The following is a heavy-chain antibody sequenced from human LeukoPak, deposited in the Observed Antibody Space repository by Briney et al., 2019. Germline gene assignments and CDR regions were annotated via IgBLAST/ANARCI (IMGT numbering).Heavy chain of an antibody. J-gene: IGHJ4*02. CDR2: IYYSGST. D-gene: IGHD2-2*03. V-gene: IGHV4-59*08. CDR3: ARRGVRGYCSSTSCHDYDY. Sequence: PSETLSLTCTVSGGSISTYYWSWIRQPPGKGLEWIGYIYYSGSTNYNPSLKSRVTISVDTSKNQFSLKLSSVTAADTAVYYCARRGVRGYCSSTSCHDYDYWGQGTLVTVSS. CDR1: GGSISTYY.